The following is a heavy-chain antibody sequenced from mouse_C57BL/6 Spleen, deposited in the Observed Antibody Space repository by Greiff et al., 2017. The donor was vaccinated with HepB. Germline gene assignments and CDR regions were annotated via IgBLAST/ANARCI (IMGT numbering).Heavy chain of an antibody. CDR3: ARSGVITTVVYFDY. CDR2: IDPSDSYT. D-gene: IGHD1-1*01. Sequence: QVQLQQPGAELVMPGASVKLSCKASGYTFTSYWMHWVKQRPGQGLEWIGEIDPSDSYTNYNQKFKGKSTLTVDKSSSTAYMQLSSLTSEDSAVYYCARSGVITTVVYFDYWGQGTTLTVSS. J-gene: IGHJ2*01. V-gene: IGHV1-69*01. CDR1: GYTFTSYW.